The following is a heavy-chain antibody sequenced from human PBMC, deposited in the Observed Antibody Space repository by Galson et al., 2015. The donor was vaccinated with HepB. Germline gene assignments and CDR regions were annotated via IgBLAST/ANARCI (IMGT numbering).Heavy chain of an antibody. D-gene: IGHD3-16*01. CDR3: ARAYYDYVWVVPAFDI. J-gene: IGHJ3*02. V-gene: IGHV3-30*03. CDR1: GFTFSSYR. Sequence: SLRLSCAASGFTFSSYRMHWVRQAPGKGLEWVAVISYDGSNKYYADSVKGRFTISRDNSKNTLYLQMNSLGAEDTAVYYCARAYYDYVWVVPAFDIWGQGTMVTVSS. CDR2: ISYDGSNK.